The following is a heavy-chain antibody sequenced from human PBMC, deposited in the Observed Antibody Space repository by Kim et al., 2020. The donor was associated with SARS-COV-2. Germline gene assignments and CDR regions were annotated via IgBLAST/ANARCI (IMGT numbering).Heavy chain of an antibody. V-gene: IGHV3-33*06. CDR3: AKEKRRYSSGWRFYGMDV. CDR1: GFTFSSYG. J-gene: IGHJ6*02. Sequence: GGSLRLSCAASGFTFSSYGMHWVRQAPGKGLEWVAVIWYDGSNKYYADSVKGRFTISRDNSKNTLYLQMNSLRAEDTAVYYCAKEKRRYSSGWRFYGMDVWGQGTTVTVSS. D-gene: IGHD6-19*01. CDR2: IWYDGSNK.